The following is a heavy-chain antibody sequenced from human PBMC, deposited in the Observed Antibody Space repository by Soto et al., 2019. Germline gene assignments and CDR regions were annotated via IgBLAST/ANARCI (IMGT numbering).Heavy chain of an antibody. Sequence: SVKVSCKASGGTFSSYAISWVRQAPGQGLEWMGGIIPIFGTANYAQKFQGRVTITADESTSTAYMELSSLRSEDTAVYYCARALSSGCSSTSCPNYYYYGMDVWGQGTTVTVSS. J-gene: IGHJ6*02. V-gene: IGHV1-69*13. CDR1: GGTFSSYA. CDR2: IIPIFGTA. CDR3: ARALSSGCSSTSCPNYYYYGMDV. D-gene: IGHD2-2*01.